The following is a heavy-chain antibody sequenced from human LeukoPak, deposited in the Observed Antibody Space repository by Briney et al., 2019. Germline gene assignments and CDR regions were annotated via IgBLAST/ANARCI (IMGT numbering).Heavy chain of an antibody. Sequence: SETLSLTCAVYGGSFSGYYWSWIRQPPGKGLEWIGEINHSGSTNYNPSLRSRVTISVDTSKNQFSLKLSSVTAADTAVYYCARGGGYCSSTSCFYYYYYGMDVWGKGTTVTVSS. J-gene: IGHJ6*04. CDR2: INHSGST. CDR3: ARGGGYCSSTSCFYYYYYGMDV. CDR1: GGSFSGYY. V-gene: IGHV4-34*01. D-gene: IGHD2-2*01.